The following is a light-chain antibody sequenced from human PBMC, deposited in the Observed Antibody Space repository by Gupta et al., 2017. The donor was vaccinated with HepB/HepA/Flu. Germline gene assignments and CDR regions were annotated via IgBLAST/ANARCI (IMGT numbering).Light chain of an antibody. Sequence: DIQMTQSPTSRSASLRYRVTISCRSNQGIRNDLAWYQQKQGKAPKRLIYAASSLQSGVPSRFSGSGSGTEFTLTISSLQPADFATYYCLQHNSYRFSFGQGTRLEIK. CDR2: AAS. CDR1: QGIRND. J-gene: IGKJ5*01. CDR3: LQHNSYRFS. V-gene: IGKV1-17*01.